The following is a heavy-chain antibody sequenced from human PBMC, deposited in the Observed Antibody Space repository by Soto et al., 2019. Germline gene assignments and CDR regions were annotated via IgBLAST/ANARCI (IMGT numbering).Heavy chain of an antibody. CDR3: ARAPNSGSQHFDY. Sequence: QVQLVESGGGVVQPGRSLRLSCAASGFSFSSYAMHWVRQAPGKGLEWVAVISYDGSNRYYADSVKGRFTISRDNSKNTLYLQMNSLRAEDTAVYYCARAPNSGSQHFDYLGQGTLVTISS. V-gene: IGHV3-30-3*01. CDR2: ISYDGSNR. D-gene: IGHD1-26*01. CDR1: GFSFSSYA. J-gene: IGHJ4*02.